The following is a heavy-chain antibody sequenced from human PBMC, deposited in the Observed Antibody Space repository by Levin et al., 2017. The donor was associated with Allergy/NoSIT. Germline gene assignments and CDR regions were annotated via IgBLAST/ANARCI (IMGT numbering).Heavy chain of an antibody. CDR3: AKEWSSTSTWYPDAFDI. CDR2: IYTSGST. J-gene: IGHJ3*02. Sequence: PSETLSLTCTVSGGSVSSGTYYWSWIRQPAGKGLEWIGRIYTSGSTNYNPSLKSRVTISVDTSKNQFSLKLSSVTAADTAVYFCAKEWSSTSTWYPDAFDIWGQGTMVTVSS. D-gene: IGHD6-13*01. CDR1: GGSVSSGTYY. V-gene: IGHV4-61*02.